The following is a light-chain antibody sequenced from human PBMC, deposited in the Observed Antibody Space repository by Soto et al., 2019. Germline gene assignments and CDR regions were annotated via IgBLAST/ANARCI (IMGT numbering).Light chain of an antibody. CDR3: QQYNTWPPT. Sequence: EIVMTQSPATLSVSPGERATLSCRASQSVSSNLAWYQQKPGQAPRLLVYGASTRATIIPARFSGSRSGTEFTLTISSRQSEDFAVYYCQQYNTWPPTFGQGTRLEIK. CDR2: GAS. V-gene: IGKV3-15*01. J-gene: IGKJ5*01. CDR1: QSVSSN.